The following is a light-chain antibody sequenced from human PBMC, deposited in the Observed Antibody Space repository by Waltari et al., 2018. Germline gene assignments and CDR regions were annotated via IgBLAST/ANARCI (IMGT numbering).Light chain of an antibody. CDR2: GVS. V-gene: IGKV3-15*01. CDR1: QGVNDN. Sequence: EVVMTQSPATLSVSPGESVTLSCRASQGVNDNLAWYQHKVGQAPRLLIYGVSSRATGIPARFSGTGSGTDFTLTITSLQAEDFAVYYCQHYNKWPPWTFGQGTKVEFK. CDR3: QHYNKWPPWT. J-gene: IGKJ1*01.